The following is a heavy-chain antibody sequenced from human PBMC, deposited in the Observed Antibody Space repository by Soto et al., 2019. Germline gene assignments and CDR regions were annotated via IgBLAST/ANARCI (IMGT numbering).Heavy chain of an antibody. CDR2: CTPSSSSI. J-gene: IGHJ4*02. Sequence: EVQLVESGGGLVKPGGSLRLSCAASGFTFKLYTMHWVRQAPGKGLEWVSFCTPSSSSISYADSVEDRFTISRDNARNSLYLQIHNLRAEDTAVYYCARDAASSLDHWGQGTLVTVSS. V-gene: IGHV3-21*01. CDR1: GFTFKLYT. D-gene: IGHD6-13*01. CDR3: ARDAASSLDH.